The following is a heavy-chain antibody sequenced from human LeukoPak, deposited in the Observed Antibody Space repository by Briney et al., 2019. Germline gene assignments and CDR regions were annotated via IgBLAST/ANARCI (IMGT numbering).Heavy chain of an antibody. CDR2: ISYDGSNK. V-gene: IGHV3-30-3*01. Sequence: GGSLRLSCAASGFTFSSYAMHWVRQAPGKGLEWVAVISYDGSNKYYADSVKGRFTISRDNSKNTPYLQMNSLRAEDTAVYYCARGGEGMIPDYWGQGTLVTVSS. CDR1: GFTFSSYA. CDR3: ARGGEGMIPDY. D-gene: IGHD2-21*01. J-gene: IGHJ4*02.